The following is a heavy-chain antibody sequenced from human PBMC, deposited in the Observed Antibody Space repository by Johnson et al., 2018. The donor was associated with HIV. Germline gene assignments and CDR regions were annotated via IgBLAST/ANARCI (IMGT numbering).Heavy chain of an antibody. J-gene: IGHJ3*02. CDR1: GFTVSSNY. Sequence: EQLVESGGGLVQPGGSLRLSCAASGFTVSSNYMSWVRQAPGKGLEWVSVIYSGGSTYSADSVKGRFTISRDNSKNTLYLQMNSLRAEDTAVYYCARDRGYSSSSANAFDIWGQGTMVTVSS. CDR2: IYSGGST. V-gene: IGHV3-66*02. CDR3: ARDRGYSSSSANAFDI. D-gene: IGHD6-6*01.